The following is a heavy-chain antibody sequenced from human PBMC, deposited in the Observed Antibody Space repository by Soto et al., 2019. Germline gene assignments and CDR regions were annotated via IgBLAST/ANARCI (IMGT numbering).Heavy chain of an antibody. CDR3: ARAKKGGFDY. CDR2: SYSGGNT. D-gene: IGHD3-16*01. Sequence: GGSLRLSCAASGFTVSNDYMSWVRQAPGKGLELVSFSYSGGNTDYADSVKGRFTASRDNSKNTLYLQMSSLRAEDTAVYYCARAKKGGFDYWGQGTLVTVPQ. V-gene: IGHV3-53*01. J-gene: IGHJ4*02. CDR1: GFTVSNDY.